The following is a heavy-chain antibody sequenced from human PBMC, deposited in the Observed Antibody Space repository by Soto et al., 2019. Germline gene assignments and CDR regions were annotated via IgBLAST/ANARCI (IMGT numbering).Heavy chain of an antibody. D-gene: IGHD3-3*01. CDR2: INPNSGGT. V-gene: IGHV1-2*02. J-gene: IGHJ5*02. CDR3: ARGRVLRFLEWSLNWFDP. Sequence: QVQLVQSGAEVKKPGASVKVSCKASGYTFTGYYMHWVRQAPGQGLEWMGWINPNSGGTNYAQKFQGRVTMTRDTSISTAYMGLSRLRSDDTAVYYCARGRVLRFLEWSLNWFDPWGQGTLVTVSS. CDR1: GYTFTGYY.